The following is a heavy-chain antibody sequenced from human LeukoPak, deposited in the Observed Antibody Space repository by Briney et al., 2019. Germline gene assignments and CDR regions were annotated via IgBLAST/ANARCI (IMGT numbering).Heavy chain of an antibody. V-gene: IGHV5-51*01. Sequence: GESLKISCKGSGYSFTSYWIGWVRQMPGKGLEWMGIIYPGDSDTRYSASFQGQVTISADKSISTAYLQWSSLKASDTAMYYCASQIADIPDAFDIWGQGTMVTVSS. CDR2: IYPGDSDT. D-gene: IGHD2-2*02. J-gene: IGHJ3*02. CDR3: ASQIADIPDAFDI. CDR1: GYSFTSYW.